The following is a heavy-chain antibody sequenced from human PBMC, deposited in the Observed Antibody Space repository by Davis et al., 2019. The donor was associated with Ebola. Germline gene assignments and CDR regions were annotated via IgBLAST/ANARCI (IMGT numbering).Heavy chain of an antibody. CDR2: INPHNGNT. V-gene: IGHV1-18*04. CDR3: ARGGVAYSDLDY. CDR1: GYTFTSYG. D-gene: IGHD2-21*01. Sequence: ASVKVSCKASGYTFTSYGITWVRQAPGQGLEWMGSINPHNGNTNYAQNVQGRVTMTTDTSTSTAYMELRSLRSEDTAVYFCARGGVAYSDLDYWGQGTLVAVSS. J-gene: IGHJ4*02.